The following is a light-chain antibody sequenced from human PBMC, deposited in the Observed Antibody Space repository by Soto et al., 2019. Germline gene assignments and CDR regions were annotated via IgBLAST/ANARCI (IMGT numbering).Light chain of an antibody. CDR1: SSDVGAYNF. CDR2: DVT. CDR3: SSYTTSNTLV. V-gene: IGLV2-14*03. Sequence: QSVLTQPASVSGSPGQSITISCTGTSSDVGAYNFVSWYQQHPGKAPKLMIYDVTNRPSGVSSRFSGSKSGNTASLAISGXQAEDEADYYCSSYTTSNTLVFGGGTKLTVL. J-gene: IGLJ2*01.